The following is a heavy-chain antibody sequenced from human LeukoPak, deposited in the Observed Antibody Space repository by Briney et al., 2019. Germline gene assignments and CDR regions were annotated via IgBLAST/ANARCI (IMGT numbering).Heavy chain of an antibody. CDR1: GGSFSGYY. D-gene: IGHD2-15*01. Sequence: PSETLSLTCAVYGGSFSGYYWSWIRQPPGKGLEWIGEINHSGSTNYNPSLKSRVTISVDTSRNQFSLKLSSVTAADTAVYYCARGRLPTNYWGQGTLVTVSS. J-gene: IGHJ4*02. CDR3: ARGRLPTNY. CDR2: INHSGST. V-gene: IGHV4-34*01.